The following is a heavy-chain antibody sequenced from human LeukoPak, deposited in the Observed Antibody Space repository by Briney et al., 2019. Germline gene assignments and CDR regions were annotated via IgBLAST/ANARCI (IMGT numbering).Heavy chain of an antibody. CDR3: VRQPYLGGAYYFDY. V-gene: IGHV4-59*08. CDR2: IFYTGNA. D-gene: IGHD2-21*01. CDR1: GGSIIGYY. J-gene: IGHJ4*02. Sequence: SETLSLTCTVSGGSIIGYYWSWIRQPPGKELEWIGYIFYTGNANYNPSLKSRVTMSVDTSKNQFSLKLSSVTAADTAVYYCVRQPYLGGAYYFDYWGQGTLVTVSS.